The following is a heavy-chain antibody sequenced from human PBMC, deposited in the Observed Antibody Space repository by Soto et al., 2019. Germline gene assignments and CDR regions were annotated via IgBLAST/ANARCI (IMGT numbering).Heavy chain of an antibody. J-gene: IGHJ3*02. CDR1: CGSISSSSYY. CDR3: ARIIWGVVAVKVAFDI. V-gene: IGHV4-39*01. D-gene: IGHD2-15*01. Sequence: QLQLQESGPGLVKPSETLSLTCTVSCGSISSSSYYWGCIRQPPGKGLEWIGSIYYSGSTYYNPSLKSRVTISVDTSKNQFPLNLSSVTAADTAGYYCARIIWGVVAVKVAFDIWGQGTKVTVSS. CDR2: IYYSGST.